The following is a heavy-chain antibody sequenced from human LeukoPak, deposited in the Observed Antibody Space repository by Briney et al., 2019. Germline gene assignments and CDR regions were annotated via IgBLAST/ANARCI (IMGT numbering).Heavy chain of an antibody. V-gene: IGHV4-59*08. D-gene: IGHD3-16*01. J-gene: IGHJ1*01. CDR3: ARHLGLMTNLQY. CDR1: GGSISRYY. Sequence: PSGTLSLTCTVSGGSISRYYWSWIRLPPGKGLEYIGCIDHNGRTNYSPSLQSRVTMSVDTSKNQFSLNLTSVTAADTAVYYCARHLGLMTNLQYWGPGTLITVSS. CDR2: IDHNGRT.